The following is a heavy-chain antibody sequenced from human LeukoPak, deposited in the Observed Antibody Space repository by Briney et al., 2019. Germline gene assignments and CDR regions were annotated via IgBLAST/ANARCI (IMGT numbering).Heavy chain of an antibody. CDR1: GGSISSYY. Sequence: SETLSLTCTVSGGSISSYYWSWIRQPPGKGLEWIGYIYYSGSTNYNPSLKSRVTISVDTSKNQFSLKLSSVTAADTAAYYCARDKHNRFDYWGQGTLVTVSS. CDR3: ARDKHNRFDY. D-gene: IGHD1-14*01. CDR2: IYYSGST. V-gene: IGHV4-59*01. J-gene: IGHJ4*02.